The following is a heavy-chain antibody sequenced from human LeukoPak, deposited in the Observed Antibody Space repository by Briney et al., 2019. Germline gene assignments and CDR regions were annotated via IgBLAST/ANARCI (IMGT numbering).Heavy chain of an antibody. CDR2: ISWNSGSI. CDR1: GFTFDDYA. V-gene: IGHV3-9*01. Sequence: GRSLRLSCAASGFTFDDYAMRWVRHAPGKGLEWVSGISWNSGSIDYADSVKGRFTISRDNAKNSLYLQMNSLRAEDTALYYCARDYYGSGGSDYWGQGTLVTVSS. J-gene: IGHJ4*02. CDR3: ARDYYGSGGSDY. D-gene: IGHD3-10*01.